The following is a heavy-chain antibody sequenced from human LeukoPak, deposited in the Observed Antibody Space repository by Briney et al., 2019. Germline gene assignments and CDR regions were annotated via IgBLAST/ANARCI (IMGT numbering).Heavy chain of an antibody. CDR1: GFTFSRHW. CDR3: ARDNGWSADF. J-gene: IGHJ4*02. CDR2: IKQDGSAK. D-gene: IGHD2-15*01. Sequence: GGSLRLSCAASGFTFSRHWMYWVRQAPGKGLEWVANIKQDGSAKPYVDSVKGRFTISRDNAKSSLFLQMNSLRAEDTAVYYCARDNGWSADFWGQGTLVTASS. V-gene: IGHV3-7*03.